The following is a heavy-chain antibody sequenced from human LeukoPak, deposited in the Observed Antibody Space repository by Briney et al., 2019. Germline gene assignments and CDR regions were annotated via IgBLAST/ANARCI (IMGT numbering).Heavy chain of an antibody. V-gene: IGHV4-31*03. D-gene: IGHD2-15*01. Sequence: SQTLSLTCTVSGGSISSGGYYWSWIRQHPGKGLEWIGYIYYSGSTNYNPSLKSRVTISVDTSKNQFSLKLSSVTAADTAVYYCARHASSGGCGSGGSCYREEEWFDPWGQGTLVTVSS. CDR2: IYYSGST. CDR1: GGSISSGGYY. J-gene: IGHJ5*02. CDR3: ARHASSGGCGSGGSCYREEEWFDP.